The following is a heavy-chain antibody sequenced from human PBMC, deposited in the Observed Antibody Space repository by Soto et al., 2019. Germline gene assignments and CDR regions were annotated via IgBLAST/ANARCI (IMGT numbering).Heavy chain of an antibody. Sequence: GESLKISWTASGYSFSDYWIAWVRQMPGRGLEWMGVIYPGDSDTRYSPSFEGQVTISADKSSNNAYVQWDSLKSSDTAMYFCARHETSTILGVVPTAGLDVWGRGTTLTISS. D-gene: IGHD3-3*01. CDR1: GYSFSDYW. CDR3: ARHETSTILGVVPTAGLDV. J-gene: IGHJ6*02. CDR2: IYPGDSDT. V-gene: IGHV5-51*01.